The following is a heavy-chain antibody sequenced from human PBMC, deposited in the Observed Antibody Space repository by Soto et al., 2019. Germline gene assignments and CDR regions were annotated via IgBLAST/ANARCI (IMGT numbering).Heavy chain of an antibody. D-gene: IGHD6-19*01. J-gene: IGHJ4*02. CDR1: GFTFSSYS. Sequence: GGSLRLSCAASGFTFSSYSMNWVRQAPGKGPEWVSSISSNSEYIYYADSVKGRFTISRDNAKNSLYLQMNTLRAEDTAVYYCAREGSSGWFYFDSWGQGTLVTV. V-gene: IGHV3-21*01. CDR2: ISSNSEYI. CDR3: AREGSSGWFYFDS.